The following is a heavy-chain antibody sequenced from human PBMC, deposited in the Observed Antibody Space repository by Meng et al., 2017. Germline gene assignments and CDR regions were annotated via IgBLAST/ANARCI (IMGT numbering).Heavy chain of an antibody. CDR1: GFTFSSYS. J-gene: IGHJ4*02. V-gene: IGHV3-21*04. D-gene: IGHD3-3*01. CDR3: AKEYQAYYDFWSGYGL. CDR2: ISSSSSYI. Sequence: GGSLRLSCAASGFTFSSYSMNWVRQAPGKGLEWVSSISSSSSYIYYADSVKGRFTISRDNAKNSLYLQMNSLRAEDTALYYCAKEYQAYYDFWSGYGLWGQGTLVTVSS.